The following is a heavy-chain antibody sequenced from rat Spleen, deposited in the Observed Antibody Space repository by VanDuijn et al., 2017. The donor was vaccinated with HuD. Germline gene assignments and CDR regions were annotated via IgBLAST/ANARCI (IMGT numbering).Heavy chain of an antibody. Sequence: EVQLVESGGGLVQPGRSLKLSCVASGFTFNNYWMTWIRQAPGKGLEWVASITNTGGGTYYPDSVKGRFTISRDNAKNALYLQMNSLRSEDTATYYCTRRDGYYDYWGQGVMVTVSS. V-gene: IGHV5-31*01. D-gene: IGHD1-12*03. CDR3: TRRDGYYDY. CDR1: GFTFNNYW. CDR2: ITNTGGGT. J-gene: IGHJ2*01.